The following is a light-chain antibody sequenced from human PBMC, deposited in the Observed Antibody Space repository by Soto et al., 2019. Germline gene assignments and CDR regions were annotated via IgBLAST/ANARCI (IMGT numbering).Light chain of an antibody. CDR3: ATWDDNLSGVV. V-gene: IGLV1-47*01. CDR2: RSH. Sequence: QSVLTQPPSVSGTPGQRVTISCSGSNSNIGYNSVYWYQQLPGTAPKLLIYRSHERPSGVPDRFSGSKSGTSASLAISGLRSEDEAGYSCATWDDNLSGVVFGGGTKLTVL. J-gene: IGLJ3*02. CDR1: NSNIGYNS.